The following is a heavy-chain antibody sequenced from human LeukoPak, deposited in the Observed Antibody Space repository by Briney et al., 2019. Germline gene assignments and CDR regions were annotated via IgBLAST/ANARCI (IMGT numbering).Heavy chain of an antibody. Sequence: GGSLRLSCAASGFTFSGYGMHWVRQAPGKGLDWVAFIRNDGTTKYYADSVKGRFTISRDNSKNTLSLQMNSLRAEDTAVYYCARRGKYYDFWSDPGFDYWGQGTLVTVSS. J-gene: IGHJ4*02. CDR3: ARRGKYYDFWSDPGFDY. CDR2: IRNDGTTK. V-gene: IGHV3-30*02. D-gene: IGHD3-3*01. CDR1: GFTFSGYG.